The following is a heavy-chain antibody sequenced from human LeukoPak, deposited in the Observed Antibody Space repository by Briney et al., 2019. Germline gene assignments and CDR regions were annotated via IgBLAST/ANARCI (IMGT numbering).Heavy chain of an antibody. CDR2: INAGNGNT. CDR3: ARDQRQQLATKNYYYYGMDV. D-gene: IGHD6-13*01. Sequence: ASVKVSCKASGYTFTSYAMHWVRQAPGQRLEWMGWINAGNGNTKYSRKFQGRVTITRDTSASTAYMELSSLRSEDTAVYYCARDQRQQLATKNYYYYGMDVWGQGTTVTVSS. V-gene: IGHV1-3*01. J-gene: IGHJ6*02. CDR1: GYTFTSYA.